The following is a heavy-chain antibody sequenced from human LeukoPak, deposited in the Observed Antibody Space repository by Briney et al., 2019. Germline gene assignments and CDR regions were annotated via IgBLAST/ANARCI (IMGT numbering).Heavy chain of an antibody. CDR3: AADTTADY. CDR1: GFPFSTYG. J-gene: IGHJ4*02. D-gene: IGHD1-26*01. CDR2: IWYDGSNK. V-gene: IGHV3-33*01. Sequence: GKSLRLSCAASGFPFSTYGMHWVRQAPGKGLEWVAVIWYDGSNKYYADSVKGRFTISRDNSKNTLYLQMSSLRAEDTAVYYCAADTTADYWGQGTLVTVSS.